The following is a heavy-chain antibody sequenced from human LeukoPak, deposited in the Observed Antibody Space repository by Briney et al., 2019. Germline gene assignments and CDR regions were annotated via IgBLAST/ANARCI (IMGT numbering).Heavy chain of an antibody. CDR1: GFISTTYW. CDR3: ARPLFSSNYKAFDL. V-gene: IGHV5-51*01. D-gene: IGHD4-11*01. J-gene: IGHJ3*01. Sequence: GESLMISCRLSGFISTTYWIAWVRQMPGKGLEWMGVIQPDDSDTTYSPSFQGQVSISADKSINTAFLQWSSLEASDTAMYYCARPLFSSNYKAFDLWGQGTLVTVSS. CDR2: IQPDDSDT.